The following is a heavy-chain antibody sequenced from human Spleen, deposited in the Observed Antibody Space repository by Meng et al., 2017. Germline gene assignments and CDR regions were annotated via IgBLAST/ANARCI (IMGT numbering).Heavy chain of an antibody. J-gene: IGHJ5*02. CDR2: ISNRGNN. CDR1: GDAIRRGTYL. CDR3: ARGVYYYDSSASFHTWFDP. V-gene: IGHV4-61*02. D-gene: IGHD3-22*01. Sequence: GPREEAGPRLVKPSQTLSPPCHFSGDAIRRGTYLRDWVRPPGREGLGVIGRISNRGNNNYHPSLKSRVTISGDTSRNQFSLKLTSVTASDTAVYYCARGVYYYDSSASFHTWFDPWGPGTLVTVSS.